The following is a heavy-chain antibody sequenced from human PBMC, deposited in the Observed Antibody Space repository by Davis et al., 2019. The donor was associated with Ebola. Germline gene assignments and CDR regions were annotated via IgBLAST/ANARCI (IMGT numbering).Heavy chain of an antibody. V-gene: IGHV4-59*01. D-gene: IGHD4-23*01. CDR1: GGSISSYY. CDR2: IYYSGST. CDR3: ARDQRSTVVTSYYYYGMDV. Sequence: PSETLSLTCTVSGGSISSYYWSWIRQPPGKGLEWIGYIYYSGSTNYNPSLKSRVTISVDTSKNQFSLKLSSVTAADTAVYYCARDQRSTVVTSYYYYGMDVWGQGTTVTVSS. J-gene: IGHJ6*02.